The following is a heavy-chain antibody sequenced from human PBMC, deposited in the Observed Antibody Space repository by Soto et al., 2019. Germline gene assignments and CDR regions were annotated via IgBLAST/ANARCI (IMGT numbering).Heavy chain of an antibody. V-gene: IGHV3-23*01. D-gene: IGHD6-25*01. CDR2: ISGSGGNT. J-gene: IGHJ4*02. Sequence: EVQLLESGGGLVQPGRSLRLSCAASGFTFRSYAMNWVRQAPGQGLDWVSAISGSGGNTYYADSVKGRFTISRDNSKNTLFLQMNSLRAEDGAVYYCAKVFVDAGSNSGWPWSFHYWGQGTVVTVSS. CDR1: GFTFRSYA. CDR3: AKVFVDAGSNSGWPWSFHY.